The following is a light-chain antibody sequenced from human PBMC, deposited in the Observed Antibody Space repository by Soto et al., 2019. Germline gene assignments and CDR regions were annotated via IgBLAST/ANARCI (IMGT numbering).Light chain of an antibody. CDR2: GSS. V-gene: IGKV3-15*01. J-gene: IGKJ4*01. Sequence: EIVMTQSPATLSVSPGERATLYCRASQSVSSNLAWYQQKPGQAPRLLIYGSSTRATGLPARFSGSGSGTEFTLTISSLQSEDFAVYYCQQYNNWPLTFGGGTKVEIK. CDR3: QQYNNWPLT. CDR1: QSVSSN.